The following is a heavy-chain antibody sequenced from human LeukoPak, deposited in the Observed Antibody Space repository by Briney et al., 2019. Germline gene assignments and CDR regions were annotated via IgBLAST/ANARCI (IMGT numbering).Heavy chain of an antibody. Sequence: GGSLRLSCAPSGFTFSSYSMNWVRQAPGKGLEWVSYISSSSSTIYYADSVKGRFTISRDNAKNSLYLQMNSLREEDTAVYYCASDWNYRAKTSRDYWGQGTLVTVPS. J-gene: IGHJ4*02. V-gene: IGHV3-48*02. D-gene: IGHD1-7*01. CDR3: ASDWNYRAKTSRDY. CDR2: ISSSSSTI. CDR1: GFTFSSYS.